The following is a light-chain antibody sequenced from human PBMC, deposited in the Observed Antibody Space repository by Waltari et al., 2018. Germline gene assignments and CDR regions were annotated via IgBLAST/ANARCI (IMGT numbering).Light chain of an antibody. Sequence: SYELTQPPSVSVSPGQTARITCSGDALPKKYAYWYQQKSGQAPVLVIYEDSKRPSGIPERFSGSSQGKMATLTISGAQVEDEADYYCYSTDSRGNHRVFGGGTKLTVL. CDR1: ALPKKY. J-gene: IGLJ2*01. CDR3: YSTDSRGNHRV. CDR2: EDS. V-gene: IGLV3-10*01.